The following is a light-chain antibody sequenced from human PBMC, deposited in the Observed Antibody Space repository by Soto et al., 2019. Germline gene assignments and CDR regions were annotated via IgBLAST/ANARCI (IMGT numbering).Light chain of an antibody. J-gene: IGKJ1*01. CDR1: QSVSSN. CDR3: QQYNNWPTT. CDR2: GAS. V-gene: IGKV3-15*01. Sequence: EIVMTQSPATLSVSPGERATLSCRASQSVSSNLAWYPQKPGQAPRLLIYGASTRATGIPARFSGSGSGTEFTLTISSLQSEDFVVYYCQQYNNWPTTFGQGTKVEIK.